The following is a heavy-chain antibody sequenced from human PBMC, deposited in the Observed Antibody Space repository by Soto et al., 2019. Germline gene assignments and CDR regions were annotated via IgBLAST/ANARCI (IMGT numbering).Heavy chain of an antibody. CDR1: GGSISSYY. CDR2: IYYSGST. J-gene: IGHJ5*02. Sequence: SETLSLTCTVSGGSISSYYWSWIRQPPGKGLEWIGYIYYSGSTNYNPSLKSRVTISVDTSKNQFSLKLSSVTAADTAVYYCARHRLGFRWFDPRGQGTLVTVSS. D-gene: IGHD3-3*01. CDR3: ARHRLGFRWFDP. V-gene: IGHV4-59*01.